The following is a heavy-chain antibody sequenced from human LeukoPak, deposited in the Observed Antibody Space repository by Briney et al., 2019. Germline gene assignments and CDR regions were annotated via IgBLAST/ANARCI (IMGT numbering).Heavy chain of an antibody. CDR1: GYTLTELS. V-gene: IGHV1-24*01. J-gene: IGHJ4*02. CDR3: ATSPEAVAGTFDY. CDR2: FDPEDGET. Sequence: ASVKVSCKVSGYTLTELSMHWVRQAPGKGLEWMGGFDPEDGETIYAQKFQGRVTMTGDTSTDTAYMELSSLRSEDTAVYYCATSPEAVAGTFDYWGQGTLVTVSS. D-gene: IGHD6-19*01.